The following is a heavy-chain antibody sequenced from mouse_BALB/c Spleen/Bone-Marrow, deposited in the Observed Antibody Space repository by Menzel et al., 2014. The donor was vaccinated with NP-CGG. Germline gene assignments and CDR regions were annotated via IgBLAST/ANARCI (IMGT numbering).Heavy chain of an antibody. CDR1: GFTFSSYG. CDR2: ISSGGSST. D-gene: IGHD3-2*02. V-gene: IGHV5-6*02. J-gene: IGHJ2*01. CDR3: TRRPLQANSYFDC. Sequence: EVKLVESGGDLVKPGGSLKLSCVASGFTFSSYGMSWVRQTPDKRLEWVATISSGGSSTYYPASVKGRFTISGDNAKSTLYLQMSSLNSEDTAMYYCTRRPLQANSYFDCWGQGTTLTVSS.